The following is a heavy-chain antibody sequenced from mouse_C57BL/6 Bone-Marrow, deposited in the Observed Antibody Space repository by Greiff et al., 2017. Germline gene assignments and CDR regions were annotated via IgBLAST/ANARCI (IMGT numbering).Heavy chain of an antibody. J-gene: IGHJ4*01. CDR3: AREGYYYGSSYRFYYAMDY. D-gene: IGHD1-1*01. Sequence: VQLQQSGPELVKPGASVKISCKASGYSFTGYNMNWVKQSHGKSLEWIGVINPNYGSTSYNQKFKGKATLTVDQSSSTAYMQLNSLTSEDSAVYYCAREGYYYGSSYRFYYAMDYGGRGTSVTVSS. CDR1: GYSFTGYN. V-gene: IGHV1-39*01. CDR2: INPNYGST.